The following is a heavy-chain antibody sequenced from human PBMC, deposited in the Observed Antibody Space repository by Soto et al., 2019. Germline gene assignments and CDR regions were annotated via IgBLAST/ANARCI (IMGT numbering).Heavy chain of an antibody. D-gene: IGHD3-10*01. CDR2: ITDTGGDA. CDR1: GLTFGSRD. V-gene: IGHV3-23*01. J-gene: IGHJ4*02. Sequence: GSLRLSCVASGLTFGSRDMTWVRQAPGEGLQWVSTITDTGGDAKYADSVRGRFVISRDNSKKTLYLQMTSLTAEDSAMYYCARGSTDSYPGSRIFDFWGRGTLVTVSS. CDR3: ARGSTDSYPGSRIFDF.